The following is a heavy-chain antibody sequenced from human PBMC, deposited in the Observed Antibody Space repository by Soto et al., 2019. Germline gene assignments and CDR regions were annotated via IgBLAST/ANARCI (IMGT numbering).Heavy chain of an antibody. CDR3: AKDFTYYDILTGYYAFDI. V-gene: IGHV3-9*01. CDR1: GFTFDDYA. Sequence: GGSLRLSCAASGFTFDDYAMHWVRQAPGKCLGWVSGIRWNSGSIGYADSLKGRFTISRDNAKNSLYLQMNSLRAEDTALYYCAKDFTYYDILTGYYAFDIWGQGTMVTVSS. CDR2: IRWNSGSI. D-gene: IGHD3-9*01. J-gene: IGHJ3*02.